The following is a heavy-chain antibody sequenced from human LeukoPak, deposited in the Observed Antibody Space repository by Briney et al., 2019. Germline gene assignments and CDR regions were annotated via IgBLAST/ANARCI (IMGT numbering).Heavy chain of an antibody. CDR3: AKDVSKWGYYYNMDV. J-gene: IGHJ6*03. Sequence: GGSLRLSCAASGFTFDDYAMHWVRQVPGKGLEWVSLISGDGGSTYYADSLKGRFTISRDNSKTSLFLQMNSLRSEDTALYYCAKDVSKWGYYYNMDVWGQGTTVTVSS. D-gene: IGHD2-8*01. CDR1: GFTFDDYA. CDR2: ISGDGGST. V-gene: IGHV3-43*02.